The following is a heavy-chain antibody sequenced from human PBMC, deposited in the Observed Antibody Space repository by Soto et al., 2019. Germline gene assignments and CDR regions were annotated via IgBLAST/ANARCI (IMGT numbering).Heavy chain of an antibody. J-gene: IGHJ6*02. Sequence: SVKVSCKASGGTFSSYAISWVRQAPGQGLEWMGGIIPIFGTANYAQKFQGRVTITADESTSTAYMELSSLRSEDTAVYYCARGTGTTDADYYYYGMDVWGQGTTVTVSS. D-gene: IGHD1-7*01. CDR3: ARGTGTTDADYYYYGMDV. V-gene: IGHV1-69*13. CDR1: GGTFSSYA. CDR2: IIPIFGTA.